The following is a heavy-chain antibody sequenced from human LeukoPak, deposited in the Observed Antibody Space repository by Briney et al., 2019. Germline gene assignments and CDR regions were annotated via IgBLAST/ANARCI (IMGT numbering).Heavy chain of an antibody. D-gene: IGHD5-18*01. J-gene: IGHJ3*02. CDR3: AGRYSYGSDAFDI. CDR2: IFYTGFT. V-gene: IGHV4-59*01. Sequence: SETLSLTCTVSDGSISDSYWSWIRQSPGKGLEWIGYIFYTGFTHYNPSLESRVTISVDTSKNQFSLKLSSVTAADTAVYYCAGRYSYGSDAFDIWGQGTMVTVSS. CDR1: DGSISDSY.